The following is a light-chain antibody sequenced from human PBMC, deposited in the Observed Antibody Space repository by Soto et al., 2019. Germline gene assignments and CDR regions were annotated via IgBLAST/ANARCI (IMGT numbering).Light chain of an antibody. CDR1: QSVRSS. V-gene: IGKV3-15*01. J-gene: IGKJ1*01. CDR2: GAS. CDR3: QQYINWPVT. Sequence: EIVMTQSPATLSVSPGERATLSCRASQSVRSSLAWYQQKPGQAPRALIYGASTRATGIPARFSGSGSGIEFTLTISSLQSEDFAVYYCQQYINWPVTFGQGTKVDI.